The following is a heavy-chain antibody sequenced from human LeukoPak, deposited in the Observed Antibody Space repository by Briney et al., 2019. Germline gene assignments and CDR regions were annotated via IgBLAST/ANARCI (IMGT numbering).Heavy chain of an antibody. CDR2: IKSKTDGGTT. V-gene: IGHV3-15*07. J-gene: IGHJ4*02. CDR1: GFTFSNAW. Sequence: GGSLRLSCAASGFTFSNAWMNWVRQAPGKGLERVGRIKSKTDGGTTDYAAPVKGRFTISRDDSKNTLYLQMNSLKTEDTAVYYCTTEQRFLEWQPQSFDYWGQGTLVTVSS. CDR3: TTEQRFLEWQPQSFDY. D-gene: IGHD3-3*01.